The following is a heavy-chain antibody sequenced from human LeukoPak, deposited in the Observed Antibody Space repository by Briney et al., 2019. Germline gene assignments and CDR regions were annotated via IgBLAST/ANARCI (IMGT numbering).Heavy chain of an antibody. D-gene: IGHD1-26*01. V-gene: IGHV3-23*01. CDR1: GLTFKNYA. J-gene: IGHJ4*02. Sequence: GGSLRLSCGASGLTFKNYAMSWVRQAPGKGLEWVSTISGSGADSYYADSVKGRFTISRDESKNTLYLQMNRLRVDDTAVYYCAKKPSQRGAGGILDHWGQGTLVTVSS. CDR2: ISGSGADS. CDR3: AKKPSQRGAGGILDH.